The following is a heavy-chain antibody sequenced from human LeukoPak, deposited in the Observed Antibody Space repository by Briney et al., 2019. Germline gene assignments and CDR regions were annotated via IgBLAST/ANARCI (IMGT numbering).Heavy chain of an antibody. CDR2: IKRKTDGETT. CDR3: ATASSGLFY. CDR1: GLTFSNAW. V-gene: IGHV3-15*01. J-gene: IGHJ4*02. D-gene: IGHD3-16*01. Sequence: GGSLRLSCAASGLTFSNAWMSWVRLAPGEGLEWVGRIKRKTDGETTEYVAPVKGRFTISRDDSKNTLYLQMNSLKTEDTGVYYCATASSGLFYWGQGTLVTVSS.